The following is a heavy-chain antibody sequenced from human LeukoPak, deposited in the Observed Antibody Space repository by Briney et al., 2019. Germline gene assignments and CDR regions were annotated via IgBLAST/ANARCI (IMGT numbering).Heavy chain of an antibody. CDR1: GGSISGYY. D-gene: IGHD3-10*01. CDR3: ARRVVRGGLDY. Sequence: LETLSLTCTVSGGSISGYYGSWIRQPPGEGLEWIGYIYYSGTTTYNPSLKSRVTISVDTSKNQFSLKLTSVTAADTAVYYCARRVVRGGLDYWGQGTLVTVSS. CDR2: IYYSGTT. J-gene: IGHJ4*02. V-gene: IGHV4-59*08.